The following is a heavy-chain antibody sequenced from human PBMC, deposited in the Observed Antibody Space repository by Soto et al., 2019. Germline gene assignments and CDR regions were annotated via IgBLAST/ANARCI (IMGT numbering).Heavy chain of an antibody. V-gene: IGHV3-11*01. CDR3: AGPPGARGFDP. CDR2: ISSSDNTI. CDR1: GFTFSDYY. J-gene: IGHJ5*02. Sequence: WGSLRLSCAASGFTFSDYYMSWIRQAPGKGLEWVSYISSSDNTIYYADSVKGRFTISRDNAKNSLYLQMNSLRAEDTAVYYCAGPPGARGFDPWGQGTLVTVSS.